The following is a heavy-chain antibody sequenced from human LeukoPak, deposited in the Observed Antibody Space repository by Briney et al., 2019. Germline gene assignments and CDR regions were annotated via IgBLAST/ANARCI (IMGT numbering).Heavy chain of an antibody. D-gene: IGHD6-13*01. J-gene: IGHJ4*02. CDR1: GFTFSSYW. Sequence: SGGSLRLSCVVSGFTFSSYWMNWVRQAPGKGLEWVANIKQDGSDKYYVDSVKGRFTISRDNAKNSLYLQMNSLRAEDTAVYYCAIIPRAAAGPSARSPFHYWGQGTLVTVSS. CDR2: IKQDGSDK. V-gene: IGHV3-7*01. CDR3: AIIPRAAAGPSARSPFHY.